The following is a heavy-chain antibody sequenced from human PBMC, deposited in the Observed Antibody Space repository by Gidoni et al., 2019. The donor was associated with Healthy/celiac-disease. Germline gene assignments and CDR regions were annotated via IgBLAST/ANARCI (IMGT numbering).Heavy chain of an antibody. CDR2: IWYDGSNK. CDR3: ARGGGVVVPAAMVY. V-gene: IGHV3-33*01. D-gene: IGHD2-2*01. Sequence: QVQLVESGGGVVQTGRSLRLSCAASGFTFSSYGMRWVRQAPGKGLEWVAVIWYDGSNKYYADSVKGRFTISRDNSKNTLYLQMNSLRAEDTAVYYCARGGGVVVPAAMVYWGQGTLVTVSS. J-gene: IGHJ4*02. CDR1: GFTFSSYG.